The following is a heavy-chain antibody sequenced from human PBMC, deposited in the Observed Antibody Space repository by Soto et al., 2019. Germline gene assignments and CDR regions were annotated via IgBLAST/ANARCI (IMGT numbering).Heavy chain of an antibody. J-gene: IGHJ4*02. CDR1: GFTFSSHW. Sequence: GGSLRLSCAASGFTFSSHWMHWVRQVPGKGLAWVSHIGPDGSGTRYADSVQGRFTISRDNARNTLYLQMDSLRDGDTAVYYCARDHNWSYGYWGPGILVTVSS. V-gene: IGHV3-74*01. CDR3: ARDHNWSYGY. D-gene: IGHD1-1*01. CDR2: IGPDGSGT.